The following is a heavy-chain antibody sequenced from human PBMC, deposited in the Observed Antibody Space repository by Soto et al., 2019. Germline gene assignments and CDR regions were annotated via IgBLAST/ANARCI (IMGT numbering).Heavy chain of an antibody. CDR2: IYYSGST. CDR3: ACYVSGKGWFDP. CDR1: GGSISSGGYY. Sequence: QVQLQESGPGLVKPSQTLSLTCTVSGGSISSGGYYWSWIRQHPGKGLEWIGYIYYSGSTYYNPSRTSRVTISVETSKNQFSLKLRSVTAADTAVYYCACYVSGKGWFDPWVQGTLVTVSS. J-gene: IGHJ5*02. D-gene: IGHD3-10*01. V-gene: IGHV4-31*03.